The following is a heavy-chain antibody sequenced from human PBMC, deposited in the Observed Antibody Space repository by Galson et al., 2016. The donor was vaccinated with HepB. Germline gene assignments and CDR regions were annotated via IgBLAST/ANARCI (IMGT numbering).Heavy chain of an antibody. CDR1: GFTFSDHY. CDR3: ARESGTYEIDY. J-gene: IGHJ4*02. Sequence: SLRLSCAASGFTFSDHYMDWVRQAPGKGLEWVGRTRNKASSYSTEYAVSVKGRFTISRDDSKNSLYLQMNSLKTEDTAVYYCARESGTYEIDYWGQGTLVTVSS. CDR2: TRNKASSYST. V-gene: IGHV3-72*01. D-gene: IGHD1-26*01.